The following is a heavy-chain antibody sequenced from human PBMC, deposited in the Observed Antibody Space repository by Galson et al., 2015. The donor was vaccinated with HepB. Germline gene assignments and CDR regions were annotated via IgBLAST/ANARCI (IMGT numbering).Heavy chain of an antibody. D-gene: IGHD4-17*01. J-gene: IGHJ4*02. V-gene: IGHV3-15*01. CDR2: IQRKVDGETT. CDR3: TAVGGHGDFRY. Sequence: SLRLSCAASGFPFSNTWMSWVRQASGKGLEWVGRIQRKVDGETTDYAAPVKGRFTISRDDSKNTVYMQVSSLKTDDTAVYYCTAVGGHGDFRYWGQGIPVIVSS. CDR1: GFPFSNTW.